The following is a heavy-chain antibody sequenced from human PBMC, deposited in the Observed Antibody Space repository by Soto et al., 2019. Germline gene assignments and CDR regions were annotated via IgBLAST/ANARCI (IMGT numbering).Heavy chain of an antibody. Sequence: GASVKVSCKTSGYDFSSYAMHWVRQAPGQRLEWMGWINIGSGRTEYSQNLQDRISITRDTSASTVYMDLSSLKSEDTSVYFCVRDGGDCGYRLTYYCYMGSDVWGQGTTVTVSS. CDR1: GYDFSSYA. CDR2: INIGSGRT. CDR3: VRDGGDCGYRLTYYCYMGSDV. V-gene: IGHV1-3*04. D-gene: IGHD2-21*02. J-gene: IGHJ6*02.